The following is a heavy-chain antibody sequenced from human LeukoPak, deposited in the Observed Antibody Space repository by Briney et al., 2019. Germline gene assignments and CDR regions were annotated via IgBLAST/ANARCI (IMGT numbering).Heavy chain of an antibody. J-gene: IGHJ4*02. Sequence: PSETLSLTCTVSGGSISSGDYYWSWIRQPPGKGLEWIGYIYYSGSTYYNPSLKSRVTISVDTSKNQFSLKLSSVTAADTAVYYRARDGPDILTGYYFFDYWGQGTLVTVSS. D-gene: IGHD3-9*01. CDR2: IYYSGST. V-gene: IGHV4-30-4*01. CDR1: GGSISSGDYY. CDR3: ARDGPDILTGYYFFDY.